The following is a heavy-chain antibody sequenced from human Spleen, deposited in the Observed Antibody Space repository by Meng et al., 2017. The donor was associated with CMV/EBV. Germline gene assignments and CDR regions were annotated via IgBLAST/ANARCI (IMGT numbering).Heavy chain of an antibody. CDR1: SGSISSGNYY. CDR3: ARGPLGFEKPHRAV. D-gene: IGHD3-10*01. J-gene: IGHJ4*02. Sequence: RLQAPGPGRVKPPTTLTLISTVSSGSISSGNYYWSLLRHHPEKRQENVGEINHSGNTNYNQSLKSRVTISTDTSKNQVYLELSSVTAADTAVYYCARGPLGFEKPHRAVWGQGTLVTVSS. CDR2: INHSGNT. V-gene: IGHV4-30-4*01.